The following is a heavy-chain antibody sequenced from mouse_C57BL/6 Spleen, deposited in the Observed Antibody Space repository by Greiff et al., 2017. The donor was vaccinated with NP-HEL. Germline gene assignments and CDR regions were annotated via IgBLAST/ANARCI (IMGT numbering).Heavy chain of an antibody. D-gene: IGHD1-1*01. CDR3: AMITTVVADYFDY. CDR1: GYTFTDYY. J-gene: IGHJ2*01. CDR2: INPNNGGT. V-gene: IGHV1-26*01. Sequence: EVQLQQSGPELVKPGASVKISCKASGYTFTDYYMNWVKQSHGKSLEWNGDINPNNGGTSYNQKFKGKATLTVDKSSSTAYMELRSLTSEDSAVYYCAMITTVVADYFDYWGQGTTLTVSS.